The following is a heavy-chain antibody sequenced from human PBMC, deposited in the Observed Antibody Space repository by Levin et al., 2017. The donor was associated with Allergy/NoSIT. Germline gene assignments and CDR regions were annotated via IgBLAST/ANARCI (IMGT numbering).Heavy chain of an antibody. CDR3: ARDSTPVGPGGDY. V-gene: IGHV3-33*01. CDR1: GFTFSSYG. CDR2: IWYDGSNK. J-gene: IGHJ4*02. D-gene: IGHD1-26*01. Sequence: GESLKISCAASGFTFSSYGMHWVRQAPGKGLEWVAVIWYDGSNKYYADSVKGRFTISRDNSKNTLYLQMNSLRAEDTAVYYCARDSTPVGPGGDYWGQGTLVTVSS.